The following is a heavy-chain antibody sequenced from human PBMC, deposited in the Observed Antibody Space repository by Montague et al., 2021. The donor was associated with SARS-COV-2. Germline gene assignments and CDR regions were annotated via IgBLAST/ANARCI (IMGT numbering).Heavy chain of an antibody. CDR2: IYYSGST. D-gene: IGHD5-12*01. CDR1: GGSISSSSYY. J-gene: IGHJ4*02. Sequence: SETLSLTCTVSGGSISSSSYYWGWIRQPPGKGLEWIGSIYYSGSTYYNPSLKSRVTISVDTSKNQFSLKLSSVTAADTAVYYCARGRYSGYWDYWGQGTLVTVSS. V-gene: IGHV4-39*07. CDR3: ARGRYSGYWDY.